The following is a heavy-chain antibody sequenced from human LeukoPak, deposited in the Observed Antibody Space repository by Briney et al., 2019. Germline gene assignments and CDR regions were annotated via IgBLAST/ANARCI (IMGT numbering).Heavy chain of an antibody. CDR3: GREDDLFDY. Sequence: PSETLSLTCAVYGGSFSGYYWSWIRQPPGKGLEWIGEINHSRSTNYHPSLKSRVTISVDTSKNHFSLKLSSVTAADTAVYYCGREDDLFDYWGQGTLVTVSS. CDR2: INHSRST. V-gene: IGHV4-34*01. CDR1: GGSFSGYY. J-gene: IGHJ4*02. D-gene: IGHD2-15*01.